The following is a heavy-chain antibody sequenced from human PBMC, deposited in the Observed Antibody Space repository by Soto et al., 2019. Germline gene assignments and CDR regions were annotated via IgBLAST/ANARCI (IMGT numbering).Heavy chain of an antibody. CDR1: GFTFSSCA. V-gene: IGHV3-30-3*01. CDR2: ISYDGSNK. J-gene: IGHJ4*02. CDR3: ASGFPGPYCGGDCYFDFDY. D-gene: IGHD2-21*02. Sequence: PGGSLILSCAASGFTFSSCAMHWVRQAPGKGLEWVAVISYDGSNKYYADSVKGRFTISRDNSKNTLYLQMNSLRAEDTAVYYCASGFPGPYCGGDCYFDFDYWGQGTLVTVSS.